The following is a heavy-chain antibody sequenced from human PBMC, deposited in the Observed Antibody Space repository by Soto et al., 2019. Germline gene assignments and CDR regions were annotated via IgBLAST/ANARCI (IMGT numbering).Heavy chain of an antibody. V-gene: IGHV3-33*01. CDR3: ARAGIAVAGGENYYFDY. D-gene: IGHD6-19*01. CDR1: GFTFSSYG. Sequence: GGTLRLSCAASGFTFSSYGRHWVRQAPGKGLEWVAVIWYDGSNKYYADSVKGRFTISRDNSKNTLYLQMNSLRAEDTAVYYCARAGIAVAGGENYYFDYWGQGTLVTVSS. J-gene: IGHJ4*02. CDR2: IWYDGSNK.